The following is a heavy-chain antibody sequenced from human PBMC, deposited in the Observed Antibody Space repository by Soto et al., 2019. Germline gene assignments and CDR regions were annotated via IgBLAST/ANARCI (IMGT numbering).Heavy chain of an antibody. CDR2: VSAYNRNS. V-gene: IGHV1-18*01. CDR1: GYTFRNYG. D-gene: IGHD1-26*01. CDR3: ARDRQWAPLLY. Sequence: QVQLVPSGSEVKKPGASVRVTCKASGYTFRNYGISWVREAPGQGLEWMGWVSAYNRNSNYAQKFEDRVIMTADTATSTAYLELRGLRSDDTAIYYCARDRQWAPLLYWGQGTLVTVSS. J-gene: IGHJ4*02.